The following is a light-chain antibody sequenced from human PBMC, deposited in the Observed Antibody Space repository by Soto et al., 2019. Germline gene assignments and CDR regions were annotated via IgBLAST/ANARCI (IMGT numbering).Light chain of an antibody. CDR3: QQYNSYSWT. V-gene: IGKV1-5*01. J-gene: IGKJ1*01. Sequence: DIHMNKKASAVPASVKDRVTITSRASQSISSSFLNWYQQKPGKAPKLLIFSASSLESGVPSRFSGSGSGTEFTLTISSLQPDDFATYYCQQYNSYSWTFGQGTKVDIK. CDR1: QSISSS. CDR2: SAS.